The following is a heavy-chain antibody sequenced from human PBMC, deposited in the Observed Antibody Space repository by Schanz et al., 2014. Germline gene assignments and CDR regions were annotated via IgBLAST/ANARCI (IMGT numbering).Heavy chain of an antibody. Sequence: QVKLVESGGGVVQPGGSLRLSCAASGFTFSTYGMHWVRQAPGKGLEWVAFIRYDGSNKYYADSVKGRFTISRDNSKNSLYLQMNSLRDEDTAVYYCARTPDYGDSYWGQGTLVTVSS. V-gene: IGHV3-30*02. D-gene: IGHD4-17*01. J-gene: IGHJ4*02. CDR1: GFTFSTYG. CDR2: IRYDGSNK. CDR3: ARTPDYGDSY.